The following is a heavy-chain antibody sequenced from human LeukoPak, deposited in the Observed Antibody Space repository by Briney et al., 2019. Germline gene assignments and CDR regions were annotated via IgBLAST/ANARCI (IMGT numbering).Heavy chain of an antibody. V-gene: IGHV1-18*01. Sequence: GASVKVSCKASGYTFNTYGISWVRQAPGQRPEWMGWINTDNSNTKYAQKFQGRVTMTTDTSTSTAYMELNSLRSDDTAVYYCARKGCTGDCYRFDPWGQGTLVTVSS. CDR2: INTDNSNT. D-gene: IGHD2-21*02. CDR1: GYTFNTYG. CDR3: ARKGCTGDCYRFDP. J-gene: IGHJ5*02.